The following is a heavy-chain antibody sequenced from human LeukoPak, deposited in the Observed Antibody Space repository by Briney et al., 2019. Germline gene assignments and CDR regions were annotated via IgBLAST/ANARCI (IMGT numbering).Heavy chain of an antibody. D-gene: IGHD6-6*01. CDR1: GGSISSSY. J-gene: IGHJ6*03. CDR2: IYTSGTT. CDR3: ARLGYSSSSTGYYYYMDV. V-gene: IGHV4-4*07. Sequence: SETLSLTCTVSGGSISSSYWSWIRQPAGKGLEWIGSIYTSGTTSYNPSLKSRVSISVDKSKNQLSLKVSSVTAADTAVYYCARLGYSSSSTGYYYYMDVWGKGTTVTVSS.